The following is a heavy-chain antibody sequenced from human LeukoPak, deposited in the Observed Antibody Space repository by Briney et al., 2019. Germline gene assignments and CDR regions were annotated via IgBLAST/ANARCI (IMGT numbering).Heavy chain of an antibody. Sequence: GGSLRLSCAASGFTFSSYSMNWVRQAPGKGLEWVSSISSSSSYINYADSVKGRFTISRDDAKNSLYLQMNSLRAEDMAVYYCARDSGSYSCWGQGTLVTVSS. V-gene: IGHV3-21*01. CDR2: ISSSSSYI. J-gene: IGHJ4*02. D-gene: IGHD1-26*01. CDR3: ARDSGSYSC. CDR1: GFTFSSYS.